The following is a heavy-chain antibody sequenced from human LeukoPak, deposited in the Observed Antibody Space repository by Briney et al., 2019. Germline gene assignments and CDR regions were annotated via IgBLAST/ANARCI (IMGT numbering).Heavy chain of an antibody. CDR2: INPSGGST. D-gene: IGHD1-26*01. J-gene: IGHJ4*02. V-gene: IGHV1-46*01. CDR1: GYTFTSYY. Sequence: ASVKVSCKASGYTFTSYYIHWVRQAPGQGLEWVGIINPSGGSTSHAQKFQGRVTMTRDTSTSTVYMELSSLRSEDTAEYYCARDPWELGDYWGQGTLVTVSS. CDR3: ARDPWELGDY.